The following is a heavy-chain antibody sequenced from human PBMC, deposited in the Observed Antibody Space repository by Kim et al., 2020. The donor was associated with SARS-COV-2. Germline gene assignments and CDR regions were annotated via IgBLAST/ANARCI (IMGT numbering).Heavy chain of an antibody. CDR3: ARLWQAAAVVGWGHWFDP. V-gene: IGHV5-51*01. CDR1: GYSFTSYW. J-gene: IGHJ5*02. Sequence: GESLKISCKGSGYSFTSYWIGWVRQMPGKGLEWMGIIYPGDSDTRYSPSFQGQVTISADKSISTAYLQWSSLKASDTAMYYCARLWQAAAVVGWGHWFDPWGQGTLVTVSS. D-gene: IGHD6-13*01. CDR2: IYPGDSDT.